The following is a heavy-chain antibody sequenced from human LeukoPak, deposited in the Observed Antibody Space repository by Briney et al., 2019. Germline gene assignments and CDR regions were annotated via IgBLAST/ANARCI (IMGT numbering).Heavy chain of an antibody. CDR1: GYTFTGCY. V-gene: IGHV1-2*02. Sequence: ASVKVSCKASGYTFTGCYMHWVRQAPGQGLEWMGWINLNSGGTNYAQKFQGRVTMTRDTSISTAYMELSRLRSGDTAVYYCARKSDSYYVILTGYSIFDYWGQGTLVTVSS. J-gene: IGHJ4*02. CDR2: INLNSGGT. D-gene: IGHD3-9*01. CDR3: ARKSDSYYVILTGYSIFDY.